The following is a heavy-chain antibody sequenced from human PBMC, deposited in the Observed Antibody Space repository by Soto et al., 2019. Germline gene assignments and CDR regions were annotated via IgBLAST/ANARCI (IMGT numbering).Heavy chain of an antibody. J-gene: IGHJ4*02. CDR3: ARGGRDGHFDY. D-gene: IGHD2-15*01. CDR2: IYYSGST. CDR1: GDSISSYY. V-gene: IGHV4-59*01. Sequence: SETLSLTCTVSGDSISSYYWSWIRQPPGKGLEWIGYIYYSGSTNYNPSLKSRVTISVDTSKNQFSLKLSSVTAADTAVYYCARGGRDGHFDYWGQGTLVTVSS.